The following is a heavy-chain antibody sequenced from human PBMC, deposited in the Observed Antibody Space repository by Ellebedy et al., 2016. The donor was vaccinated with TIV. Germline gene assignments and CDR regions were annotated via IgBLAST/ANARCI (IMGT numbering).Heavy chain of an antibody. CDR1: GYSFTSHW. D-gene: IGHD3-10*01. CDR3: AKMTFDSGLDY. Sequence: GESLKISCKGSGYSFTSHWIGWVRQMHGKGLEWMARIDPTDSYTNYNPSFQGHVSVSVDKSISTAYLQWSSLKTSDTATYYCAKMTFDSGLDYWGQGTLVAVSS. J-gene: IGHJ4*02. CDR2: IDPTDSYT. V-gene: IGHV5-10-1*01.